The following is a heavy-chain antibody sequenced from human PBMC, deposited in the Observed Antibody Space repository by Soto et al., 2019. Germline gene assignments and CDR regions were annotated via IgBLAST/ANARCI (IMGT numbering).Heavy chain of an antibody. CDR2: IYPDDSDS. V-gene: IGHV5-51*01. CDR3: ARHDAYSSSDF. J-gene: IGHJ4*02. D-gene: IGHD6-19*01. CDR1: GYIFTSYW. Sequence: GESLKISCQGSGYIFTSYWIGWVRHMPGKGLELMGLIYPDDSDSRYSPSFQGQVSISADKSINTAYLQWSSLKASDTAMYYCARHDAYSSSDFWGQGTLVTVSS.